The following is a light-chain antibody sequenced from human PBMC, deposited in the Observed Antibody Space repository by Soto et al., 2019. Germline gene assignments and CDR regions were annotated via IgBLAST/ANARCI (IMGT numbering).Light chain of an antibody. J-gene: IGKJ1*01. CDR1: QSISNW. V-gene: IGKV1-5*01. CDR2: DAS. Sequence: DIQMTQSPSTLSASVGDRVTITCRASQSISNWLAWYQQKPGKAPNLLIYDASVLGSGVPSRFSGSESGTEFTLTISNLQPDDSASYYCQQYNSYSKTFGQGTKVDIK. CDR3: QQYNSYSKT.